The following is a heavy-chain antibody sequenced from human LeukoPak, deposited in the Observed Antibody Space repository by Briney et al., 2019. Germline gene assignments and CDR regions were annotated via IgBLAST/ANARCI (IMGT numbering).Heavy chain of an antibody. Sequence: GESLKISCKGSGYSFTSSWIGWVRQMPGKGLEWMGIIFPGDSDTTYSPSFQGQVTISTDKSISTAYLQWSSLKASDTAMYYCARRGGNSGYYEGFDIWGQGTMVTVSS. CDR3: ARRGGNSGYYEGFDI. V-gene: IGHV5-51*01. CDR1: GYSFTSSW. CDR2: IFPGDSDT. J-gene: IGHJ3*02. D-gene: IGHD5-12*01.